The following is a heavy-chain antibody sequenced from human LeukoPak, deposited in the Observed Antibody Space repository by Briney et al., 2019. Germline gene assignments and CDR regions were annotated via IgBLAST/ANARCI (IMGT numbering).Heavy chain of an antibody. J-gene: IGHJ5*02. CDR3: AKTYCDFWSGLNWFDP. V-gene: IGHV3-30*02. CDR2: IRYDGSNK. CDR1: GFTFSSYG. Sequence: GGSLRPSCAASGFTFSSYGMHWVRQAPGKGLEWVAFIRYDGSNKYYADSVKGRFSISRDNSKNTLYVQMNSLRAEDTAVYYCAKTYCDFWSGLNWFDPWGQGTLVTVSS. D-gene: IGHD3-3*01.